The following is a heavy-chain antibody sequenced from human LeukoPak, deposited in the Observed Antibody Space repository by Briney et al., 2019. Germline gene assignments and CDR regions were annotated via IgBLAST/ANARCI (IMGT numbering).Heavy chain of an antibody. Sequence: GRSLRLSCAASGFTFDDYAMQWVRQAPGKGLGWVSDFSCKSGTIGYADSVKGRFTISRDNAKNSLYLQMNSLRAEDTALYYCAKGSRPDIVATRVDFWGQGTLVTVSS. V-gene: IGHV3-9*01. D-gene: IGHD5-12*01. CDR3: AKGSRPDIVATRVDF. CDR2: FSCKSGTI. CDR1: GFTFDDYA. J-gene: IGHJ4*02.